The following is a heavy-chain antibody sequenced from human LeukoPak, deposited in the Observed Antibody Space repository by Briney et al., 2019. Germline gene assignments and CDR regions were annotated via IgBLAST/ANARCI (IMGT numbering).Heavy chain of an antibody. V-gene: IGHV3-20*04. J-gene: IGHJ4*02. CDR2: LNWNGGST. CDR3: ARDPLDSSGYYEGGFDY. D-gene: IGHD3-22*01. CDR1: GFTFDDYG. Sequence: GGSLRLSCAASGFTFDDYGMSWVRQAQGMGLEWVIDLNWNGGSTGYADSVKGRFTISRDNAKNSLYLQMNSLRAEDTALYYCARDPLDSSGYYEGGFDYWGQGTLVTVSS.